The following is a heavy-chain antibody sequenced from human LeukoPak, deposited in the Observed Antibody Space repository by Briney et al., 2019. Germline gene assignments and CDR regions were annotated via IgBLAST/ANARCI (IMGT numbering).Heavy chain of an antibody. J-gene: IGHJ4*02. V-gene: IGHV3-21*01. CDR2: ISSSSSYI. D-gene: IGHD3-3*01. CDR1: GFTFSSYS. CDR3: ARATSVVIFGVVTGGGEVDY. Sequence: PGGSLRLSCAASGFTFSSYSMNWVRQAPGKGLKWVSSISSSSSYIYYADSVKGRFTISRDNAKNSLYLQMNSLRAEDTAVYYCARATSVVIFGVVTGGGEVDYWGQGTLVTVSS.